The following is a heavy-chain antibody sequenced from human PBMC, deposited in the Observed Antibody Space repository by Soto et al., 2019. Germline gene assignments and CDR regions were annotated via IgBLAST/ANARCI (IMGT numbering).Heavy chain of an antibody. CDR1: GFTISSYA. CDR3: PAIATLNPDYYYAMDV. CDR2: ISGSGGST. Sequence: GGSLRLSCAASGFTISSYAMSWVRQAPGKGLEWVSAISGSGGSTYCADSVKGRFTISRDNSKNTLYLQMNSLRAEDTAVYYCPAIATLNPDYYYAMDVWGQGTTVTVSS. J-gene: IGHJ6*02. V-gene: IGHV3-23*01.